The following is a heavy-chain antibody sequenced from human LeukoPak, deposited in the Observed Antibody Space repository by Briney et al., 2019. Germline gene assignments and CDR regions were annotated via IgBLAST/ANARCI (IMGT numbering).Heavy chain of an antibody. CDR1: GFSFNSYA. Sequence: QPGGSLRLSCVASGFSFNSYAMNWVRQAPGKGLEWVSLIIGSSGSTFYADSVKGRFTISRDKSKNTLYLQMNSLRADDTAVYYCAKGAYDYIEIAYFDYWGQGSLVTVSS. D-gene: IGHD5-12*01. CDR2: IIGSSGST. J-gene: IGHJ4*02. V-gene: IGHV3-23*01. CDR3: AKGAYDYIEIAYFDY.